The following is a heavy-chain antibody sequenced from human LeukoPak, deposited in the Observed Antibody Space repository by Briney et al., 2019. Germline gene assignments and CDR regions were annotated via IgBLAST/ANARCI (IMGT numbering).Heavy chain of an antibody. V-gene: IGHV4-61*02. J-gene: IGHJ6*03. Sequence: SETLSLTCTVSGGSISSGSYYWSWIRQPAGKGLEWIGRIYTSGSTNYNPSLKSRVTMSVDTSKNQFSLKLSSVTAADTAVYYCARVSYYGSRGYYYYYMDVWGKGTTVTVSS. D-gene: IGHD3-10*01. CDR3: ARVSYYGSRGYYYYYMDV. CDR1: GGSISSGSYY. CDR2: IYTSGST.